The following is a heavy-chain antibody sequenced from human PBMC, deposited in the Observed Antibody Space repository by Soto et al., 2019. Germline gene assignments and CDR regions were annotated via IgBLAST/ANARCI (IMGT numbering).Heavy chain of an antibody. CDR1: GGTFSSYT. V-gene: IGHV1-69*02. J-gene: IGHJ6*03. CDR3: ARLHRDYYYMDV. Sequence: QVQLVQSGAEVKKPGSSVKVSCKASGGTFSSYTISWVRQAPGQGLEWMGRIIPILGIANYAQKFQGRVTITADKSTSTAYMELSSLRAEDTAVDYCARLHRDYYYMDVWGKGTTVTVSS. CDR2: IIPILGIA. D-gene: IGHD3-10*01.